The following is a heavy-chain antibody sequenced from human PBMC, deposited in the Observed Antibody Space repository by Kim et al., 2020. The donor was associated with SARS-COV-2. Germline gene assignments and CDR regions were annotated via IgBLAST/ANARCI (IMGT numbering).Heavy chain of an antibody. V-gene: IGHV3-23*01. CDR2: ISGSGAGT. CDR1: GLAFSNYA. CDR3: ARLESGRYSGF. J-gene: IGHJ4*02. D-gene: IGHD1-26*01. Sequence: GGSLRLSCTASGLAFSNYAMTWVRQAPGKGLQWVSTISGSGAGTYYADSVKGRFTISRDNSKNTLYLQMDSLRADDTAVYYCARLESGRYSGFWGQGTLVTVSS.